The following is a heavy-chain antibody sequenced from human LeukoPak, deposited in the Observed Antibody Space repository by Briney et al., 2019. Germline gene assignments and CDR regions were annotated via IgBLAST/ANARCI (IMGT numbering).Heavy chain of an antibody. CDR2: INHSGST. CDR1: GGSFSGYY. J-gene: IGHJ4*02. V-gene: IGHV4-34*01. D-gene: IGHD2-2*02. CDR3: ASVPAAIPL. Sequence: PSETLSLTCAVYGGSFSGYYWSWIRQPPGKGLEWIGEINHSGSTNYNPSLKSRVTISVDTSKNQFSLKLSSVTAADTAVYYCASVPAAIPLWGQGTLVTVSS.